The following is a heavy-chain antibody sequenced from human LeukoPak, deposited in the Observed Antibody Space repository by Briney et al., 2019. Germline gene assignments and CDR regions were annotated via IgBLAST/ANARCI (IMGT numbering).Heavy chain of an antibody. Sequence: SETLSLTCAVSGGSISSDGYSWSWIRQPPGKGLEWIGYIYHSGSAYYNPSLKSRVTISLDRSKSQFSLKLSSVTAADTAVYYCARGQILWFGEPLYWFDPWGQGTLVTVSS. J-gene: IGHJ5*02. CDR1: GGSISSDGYS. CDR2: IYHSGSA. D-gene: IGHD3-10*01. V-gene: IGHV4-30-2*01. CDR3: ARGQILWFGEPLYWFDP.